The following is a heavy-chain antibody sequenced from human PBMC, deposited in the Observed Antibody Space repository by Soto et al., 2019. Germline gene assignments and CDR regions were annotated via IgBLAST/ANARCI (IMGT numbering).Heavy chain of an antibody. CDR3: AREGCGGDCYSGSFDY. D-gene: IGHD2-21*02. Sequence: SETLSLTCTVSGVSISSYYWSWIRQPPGKGLEWIGYIYYSGSTNYNPSLKSRVTISVDTSKNQFSLKLSSVTAADTAVYYCAREGCGGDCYSGSFDYWGQGTLVTVSS. CDR1: GVSISSYY. CDR2: IYYSGST. J-gene: IGHJ4*02. V-gene: IGHV4-59*01.